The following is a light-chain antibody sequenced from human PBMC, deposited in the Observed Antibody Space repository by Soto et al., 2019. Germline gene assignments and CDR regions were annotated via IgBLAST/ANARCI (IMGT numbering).Light chain of an antibody. J-gene: IGKJ4*01. CDR2: DAS. V-gene: IGKV3-11*01. CDR1: XXVSGY. CDR3: QQRSNWPST. Sequence: EIVLTQSPATLSLSPGNRATLSCRAXXXVSGYLAWYQQKPGQAPRLLIYDASNRATGIPARFSGSGSGTDFTLTITSLEPEDFAVYYCQQRSNWPSTFGGGTKVEI.